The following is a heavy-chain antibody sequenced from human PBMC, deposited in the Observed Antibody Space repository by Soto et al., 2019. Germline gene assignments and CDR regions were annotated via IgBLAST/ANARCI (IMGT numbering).Heavy chain of an antibody. Sequence: ASVELSCKASGYTYTSYGIRWVRQAPGQGLEWMGWISAYNGNTNYAQKLQGRVTMTTDTSTSTAYMELRSLRSDDTAVYYCARGDFWSGYYIHIDYWGQGTLVTVSS. D-gene: IGHD3-3*01. CDR3: ARGDFWSGYYIHIDY. CDR2: ISAYNGNT. CDR1: GYTYTSYG. J-gene: IGHJ4*02. V-gene: IGHV1-18*01.